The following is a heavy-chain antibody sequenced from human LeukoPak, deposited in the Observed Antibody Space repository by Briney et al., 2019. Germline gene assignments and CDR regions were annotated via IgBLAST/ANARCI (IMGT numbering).Heavy chain of an antibody. J-gene: IGHJ3*02. CDR3: ASYAFDI. Sequence: PGGSLRLSCAASGFTFSSYAMHWVRQAPGKGLEWVAVISYDGSNKYYADSVKGRFTISRDNSKNTLYLQMNSLRAEDTAVYYCASYAFDIWGQGTMVTVSS. CDR1: GFTFSSYA. CDR2: ISYDGSNK. V-gene: IGHV3-30-3*01.